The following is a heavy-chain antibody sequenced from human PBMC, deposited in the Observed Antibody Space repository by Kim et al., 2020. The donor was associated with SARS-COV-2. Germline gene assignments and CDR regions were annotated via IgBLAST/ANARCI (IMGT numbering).Heavy chain of an antibody. Sequence: GGSLRLSCAASGFTFDDYAIHWVRQAPGKGLEWVSGISWNSGRLDYADSVKGRFTISRDNAKKSLYLQMNSLRVEDTALYYCAKGLTLNPFSVYDYWGQG. CDR3: AKGLTLNPFSVYDY. CDR1: GFTFDDYA. D-gene: IGHD5-12*01. J-gene: IGHJ4*02. V-gene: IGHV3-9*01. CDR2: ISWNSGRL.